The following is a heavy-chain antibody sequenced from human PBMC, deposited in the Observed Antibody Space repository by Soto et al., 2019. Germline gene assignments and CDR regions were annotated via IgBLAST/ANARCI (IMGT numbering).Heavy chain of an antibody. V-gene: IGHV3-15*07. CDR1: GFTFSNAW. CDR3: PGALPGVTITWGLDY. J-gene: IGHJ4*02. D-gene: IGHD5-12*01. Sequence: PGGSLRLSCAASGFTFSNAWMNWVRQAPGQGLEWVARFKSRGDGGTTDYAAPVKGRFTISRDDSENTLCLQMDSLKIEDTAVYFFPGALPGVTITWGLDYWGGEILATFPS. CDR2: FKSRGDGGTT.